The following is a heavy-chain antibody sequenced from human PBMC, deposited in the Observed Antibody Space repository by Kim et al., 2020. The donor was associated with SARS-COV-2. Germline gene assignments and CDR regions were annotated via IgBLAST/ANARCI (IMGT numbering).Heavy chain of an antibody. J-gene: IGHJ3*02. D-gene: IGHD3-10*01. CDR2: IWYDGSNK. V-gene: IGHV3-33*06. Sequence: GGSLRLSCAASGFTFSSYGMHWVRQAPGKGLEWVAVIWYDGSNKYYADSVKGRFTISRDNSKNTLYLQMNSLRAEDTAVYYCAKGDILLWFGTNDAFDIWGQGTMVTVSS. CDR3: AKGDILLWFGTNDAFDI. CDR1: GFTFSSYG.